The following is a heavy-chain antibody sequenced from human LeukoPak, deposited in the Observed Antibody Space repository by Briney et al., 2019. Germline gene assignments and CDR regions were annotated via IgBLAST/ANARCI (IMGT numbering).Heavy chain of an antibody. J-gene: IGHJ6*03. CDR1: GFTFSSYA. D-gene: IGHD3-10*01. CDR2: ISYDGSNK. V-gene: IGHV3-30-3*01. CDR3: AKDRESPLNYYMDV. Sequence: GGSLRLSCAASGFTFSSYAMHWVRQAPGKGLEWVAVISYDGSNKYYADSVKGRFTISRDNSKNTLYLQMNSLRAEDTAVYYCAKDRESPLNYYMDVWGKGTTVTVSS.